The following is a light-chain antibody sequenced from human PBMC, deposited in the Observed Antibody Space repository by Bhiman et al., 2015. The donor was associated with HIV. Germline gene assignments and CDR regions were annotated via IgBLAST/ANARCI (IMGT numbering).Light chain of an antibody. J-gene: IGLJ1*01. CDR1: SSDVGRYDY. V-gene: IGLV2-11*01. CDR3: QAWDSSTGV. Sequence: SVTGSPGQSVIISCTGTSSDVGRYDYVSWYQHHPGKAPKLMIYDITKRPSGVPDRFSGSKSGNTASLTISGLQAEDEADYYCQAWDSSTGVFGPGTRVTVL. CDR2: DIT.